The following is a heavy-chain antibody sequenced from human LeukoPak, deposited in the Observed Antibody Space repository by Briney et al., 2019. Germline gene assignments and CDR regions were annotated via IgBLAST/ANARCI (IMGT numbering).Heavy chain of an antibody. CDR3: ARGVTAAGHFDY. D-gene: IGHD6-13*01. CDR1: GGSISSSSYH. Sequence: PSETLSLTCTVSGGSISSSSYHWSWIRQPAGKGLEWIGRIYTSGSTPYNPSLKSRVTISVDTSKNQSSLILSSVTATDTALYYCARGVTAAGHFDYWGQGTLVTVSS. J-gene: IGHJ4*02. V-gene: IGHV4-61*02. CDR2: IYTSGST.